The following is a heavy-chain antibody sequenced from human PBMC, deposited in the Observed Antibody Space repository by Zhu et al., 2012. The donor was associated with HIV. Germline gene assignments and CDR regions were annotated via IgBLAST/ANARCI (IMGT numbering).Heavy chain of an antibody. CDR2: FYRTGDI. CDR1: GYSIFNGYY. D-gene: IGHD2-15*01. Sequence: QVQLQESGPGLVKPSETLSLTCTVSGYSIFNGYYWGWVRQPPGKGLEWIGSFYRTGDIYYNPSLKSRVTISGDMSKNQFSLRLNSVTAADTAVYYCAQKEGYCSGGRRYRFLFDPWSQGTLVTVSS. CDR3: AQKEGYCSGGRRYRFLFDP. V-gene: IGHV4-38-2*02. J-gene: IGHJ5*02.